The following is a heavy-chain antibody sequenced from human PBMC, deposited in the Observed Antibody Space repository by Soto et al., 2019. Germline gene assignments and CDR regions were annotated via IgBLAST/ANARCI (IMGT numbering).Heavy chain of an antibody. CDR3: ARARDIVVVPAALWFDP. CDR1: GFTFSSYS. Sequence: GGSLRLSCAASGFTFSSYSMNWVRQAPGKGLEWVSYISSSSSTIYYADSVKGRFTISRDNAKNSLYLQMNSLRAEDTAVYYCARARDIVVVPAALWFDPWGQGTLVTVSS. CDR2: ISSSSSTI. D-gene: IGHD2-2*01. V-gene: IGHV3-48*01. J-gene: IGHJ5*02.